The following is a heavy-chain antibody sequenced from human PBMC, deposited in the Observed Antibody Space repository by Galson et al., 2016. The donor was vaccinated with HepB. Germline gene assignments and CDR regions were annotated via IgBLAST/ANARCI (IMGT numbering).Heavy chain of an antibody. J-gene: IGHJ6*03. CDR1: GYNFSNFW. Sequence: QSGAEVKKPGESLRISCQISGYNFSNFWIGWVRQMPGKGLEWMGIIYPDDSDTRYNPSFQGQVTLSADKSITTAYLQWSSLKVSDTAIYFCARAAHYCGSAGCYAAAFHYFYYYMDVWGQGTLVTVSS. CDR2: IYPDDSDT. D-gene: IGHD2-2*01. CDR3: ARAAHYCGSAGCYAAAFHYFYYYMDV. V-gene: IGHV5-51*01.